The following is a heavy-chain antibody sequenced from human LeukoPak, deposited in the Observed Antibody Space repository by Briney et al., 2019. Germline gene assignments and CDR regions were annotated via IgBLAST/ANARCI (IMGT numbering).Heavy chain of an antibody. CDR2: INPNSGGT. V-gene: IGHV1-2*02. CDR1: GYTFTGYY. Sequence: ASVKVSCKASGYTFTGYYMHWVRQAPGQGLEWMGWINPNSGGTNYAQKFQGRVTMTRDTSISTAYMELSRLRSDDTAVYYCARDRGGIGPEIDYWGQGTLVTVSS. D-gene: IGHD2-15*01. CDR3: ARDRGGIGPEIDY. J-gene: IGHJ4*02.